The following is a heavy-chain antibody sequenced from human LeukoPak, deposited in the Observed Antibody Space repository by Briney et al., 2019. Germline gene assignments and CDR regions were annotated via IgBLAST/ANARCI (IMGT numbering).Heavy chain of an antibody. CDR2: ISGSGGST. J-gene: IGHJ4*02. CDR1: GFTFSSSA. CDR3: ASVVITWGGPGYFDY. Sequence: PGGSLRLSCAASGFTFSSSAMSWVRQAPGKGLEWVSTISGSGGSTYYADSVKGRFTISRDNSKNTLYLQMNSLRAEDTAVYYCASVVITWGGPGYFDYWGQGTLVTVSS. V-gene: IGHV3-23*01. D-gene: IGHD3-16*01.